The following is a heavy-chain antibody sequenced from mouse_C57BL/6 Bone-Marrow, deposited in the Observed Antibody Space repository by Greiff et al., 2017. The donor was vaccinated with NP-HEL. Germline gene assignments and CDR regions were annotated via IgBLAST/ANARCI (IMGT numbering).Heavy chain of an antibody. J-gene: IGHJ3*01. D-gene: IGHD3-2*02. CDR3: ARARKTAQATWFAY. CDR1: GYTFTSYW. V-gene: IGHV1-55*01. Sequence: QVQLQQPGAELVKPGASVKMSCKASGYTFTSYWITWVKQRPGQGLEWIGDIYPGSGSTNYNEKFKSKATLTVDTSSSTAYMQLSSLTSEDSAVYYCARARKTAQATWFAYWGQGTLVTVSA. CDR2: IYPGSGST.